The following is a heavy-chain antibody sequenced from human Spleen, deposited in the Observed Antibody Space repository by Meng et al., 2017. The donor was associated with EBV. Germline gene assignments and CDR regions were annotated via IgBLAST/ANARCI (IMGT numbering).Heavy chain of an antibody. V-gene: IGHV4-34*01. CDR1: GGSFNGYY. CDR2: INHRGNS. Sequence: QVLLQQWGAGLLKPSETLSLTCAVYGGSFNGYYWTWTRQPPGKGLEWIGEINHRGNSYHNPSLKSRVTISVDTSKNQFSLRLSSVTAADTAVYYCARGDLTDAFDIWGQGTMVTVS. J-gene: IGHJ3*02. CDR3: ARGDLTDAFDI.